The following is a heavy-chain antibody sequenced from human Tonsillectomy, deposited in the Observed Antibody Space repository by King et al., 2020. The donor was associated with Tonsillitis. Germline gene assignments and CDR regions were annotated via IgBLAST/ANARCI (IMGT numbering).Heavy chain of an antibody. J-gene: IGHJ4*02. CDR2: ISSSGNTI. D-gene: IGHD1-26*01. V-gene: IGHV3-48*03. CDR3: ADGSYFKIDY. CDR1: GFTFSSYE. Sequence: VQLVESGGGLVQPGGSLRLSCAASGFTFSSYEMNWVRQAPGKGLEWVSDISSSGNTIYYADSMKGRFTISRDNAKNSLYLQMNSLRVEDTALYYCADGSYFKIDYWGQGTLVTVSS.